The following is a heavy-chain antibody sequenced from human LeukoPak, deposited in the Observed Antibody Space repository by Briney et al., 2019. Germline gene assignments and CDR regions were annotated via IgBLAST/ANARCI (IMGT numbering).Heavy chain of an antibody. V-gene: IGHV1-69*13. J-gene: IGHJ4*02. CDR1: GGTFSSYA. CDR3: AGTSXXDYFDY. Sequence: ASVKVSCKASGGTFSSYAISWVRQAPGQGLEWMGGIIPIFGTANYAQKFQGRVTITADESTSTAYMELSSLRSEDTAVYYCAGTSXXDYFDYWGQXTXXXVSS. CDR2: IIPIFGTA.